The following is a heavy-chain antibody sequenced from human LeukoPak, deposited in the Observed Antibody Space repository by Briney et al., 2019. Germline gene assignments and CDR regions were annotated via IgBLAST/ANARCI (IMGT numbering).Heavy chain of an antibody. CDR2: INSDGSST. J-gene: IGHJ5*02. D-gene: IGHD2-21*02. CDR1: GFTFSSYW. Sequence: QSGGSLRLSCAASGFTFSSYWMHWVCQAPGKGLVWVSRINSDGSSTSYADSVKGRFTISRDNAKNTLYLQMNSLRAEDTAVYYCAGFCGGDCYPNWFDPWGQGTLVTVSS. V-gene: IGHV3-74*01. CDR3: AGFCGGDCYPNWFDP.